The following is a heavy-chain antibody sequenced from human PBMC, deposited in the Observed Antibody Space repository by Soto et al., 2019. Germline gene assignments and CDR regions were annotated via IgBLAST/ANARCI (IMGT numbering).Heavy chain of an antibody. CDR3: ARGVLRYFDWLFSSYYFDY. CDR2: IYSGGST. D-gene: IGHD3-9*01. J-gene: IGHJ4*02. V-gene: IGHV3-53*01. Sequence: GGSLRLSCAASGFTVSSNYMSWVRQAPGKGLEWLSVIYSGGSTYYADSVKGRFTISRDNSKNTLYLQMNSLRAEDTAVYYCARGVLRYFDWLFSSYYFDYWGQGTLVTVSS. CDR1: GFTVSSNY.